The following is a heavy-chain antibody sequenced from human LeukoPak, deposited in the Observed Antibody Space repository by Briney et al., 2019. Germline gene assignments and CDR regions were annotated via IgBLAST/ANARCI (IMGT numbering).Heavy chain of an antibody. CDR3: ARDLGNNPAADLDAVDL. D-gene: IGHD1-14*01. CDR2: ITPPGDNT. Sequence: GGSLRLSCAASGFTFSTYWMHWIRQVPGKGLVWVSRITPPGDNTNYADSVSGRFTVSRDNAKNTLYLQMNSLRAEDTAVYFCARDLGNNPAADLDAVDLWGQGTMVTVSS. CDR1: GFTFSTYW. J-gene: IGHJ3*01. V-gene: IGHV3-74*01.